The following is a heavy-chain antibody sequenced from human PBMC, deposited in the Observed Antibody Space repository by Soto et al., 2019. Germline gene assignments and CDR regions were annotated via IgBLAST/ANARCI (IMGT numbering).Heavy chain of an antibody. Sequence: SETLSLTCTFSCGSIISSSYYWGWIRQPPGKGLEWIGSIYYSGSTYYNPSLKSRVTISVDTSKNQFSLKLSSVTAADTAVYYCARSSRINDYWGQGTLVTVSS. D-gene: IGHD6-6*01. V-gene: IGHV4-39*01. J-gene: IGHJ4*02. CDR2: IYYSGST. CDR1: CGSIISSSYY. CDR3: ARSSRINDY.